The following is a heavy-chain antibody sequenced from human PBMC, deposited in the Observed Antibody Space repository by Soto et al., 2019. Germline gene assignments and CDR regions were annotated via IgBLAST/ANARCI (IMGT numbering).Heavy chain of an antibody. D-gene: IGHD3-3*01. V-gene: IGHV3-23*01. Sequence: GGSLRLSCAASGFTFSSYAMSWVRQAPGKGLEWVSAISGSGGSTYYADSVKGRFTISRDNSKNTLYLQMNSLRAEDTAVYYYAKDRFWSGYYTGDFDYWGQGTLVTVSS. J-gene: IGHJ4*02. CDR2: ISGSGGST. CDR1: GFTFSSYA. CDR3: AKDRFWSGYYTGDFDY.